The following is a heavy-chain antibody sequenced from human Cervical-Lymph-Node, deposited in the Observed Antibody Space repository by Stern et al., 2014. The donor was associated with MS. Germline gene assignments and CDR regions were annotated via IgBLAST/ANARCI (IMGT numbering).Heavy chain of an antibody. CDR3: ARGNGDYGDY. Sequence: QVQLVQSGAEVKKPGASVKVSCKASGYTFASYGISWVRQAPGQGPEWMGWISAYNGNTNYAQKFQDRVTLTTDTSTTTAYLELRSLTSDDTAVYYCARGNGDYGDYWGQGTLVTVSS. D-gene: IGHD4-17*01. J-gene: IGHJ4*02. V-gene: IGHV1-18*04. CDR2: ISAYNGNT. CDR1: GYTFASYG.